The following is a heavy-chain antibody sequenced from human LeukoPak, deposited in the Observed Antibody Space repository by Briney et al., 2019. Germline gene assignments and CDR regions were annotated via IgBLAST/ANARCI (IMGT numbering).Heavy chain of an antibody. Sequence: PGGSLRLSCAASGFTITNAWMSWVRQAPGKGLEWVGRIKSGAEAGTTEYAALVKGRFTISRDDSRNTLYLQMNGLKTEDTAMYYCATDGYTDYWGQGTLVTVSS. J-gene: IGHJ4*02. V-gene: IGHV3-15*01. CDR2: IKSGAEAGTT. D-gene: IGHD1-1*01. CDR3: ATDGYTDY. CDR1: GFTITNAW.